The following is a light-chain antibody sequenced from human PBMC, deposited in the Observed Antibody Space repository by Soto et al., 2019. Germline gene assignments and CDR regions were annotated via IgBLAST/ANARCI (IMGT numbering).Light chain of an antibody. V-gene: IGLV4-69*01. J-gene: IGLJ2*01. CDR1: SGHSSYA. CDR3: QTWVTGIL. CDR2: LNSDGSY. Sequence: QLVLTQLPSASASLGASVKLTCTLSSGHSSYAIAWHQQQPEKGPRYLMRLNSDGSYTKGDGVPDRFSGSSSGAERYLTISSLQSGDEADYYCQTWVTGILFGGGTKLTVL.